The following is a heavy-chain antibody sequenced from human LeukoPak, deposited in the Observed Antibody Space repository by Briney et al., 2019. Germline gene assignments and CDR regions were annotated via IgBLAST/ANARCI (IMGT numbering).Heavy chain of an antibody. D-gene: IGHD5-18*01. CDR2: VSYSGSS. CDR1: GGSISSYY. Sequence: SETLSLTCTVSGGSISSYYWSWVRQPPGKGLEWIGYVSYSGSSDYNPSLKSRVTISIDTSKNQFSLRLSSVTAADTAVYYCARENDRYGRIDYWGQGTLVTVSS. CDR3: ARENDRYGRIDY. J-gene: IGHJ4*02. V-gene: IGHV4-59*01.